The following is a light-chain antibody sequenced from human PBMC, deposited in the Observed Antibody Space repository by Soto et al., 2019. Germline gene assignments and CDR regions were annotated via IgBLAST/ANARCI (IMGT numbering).Light chain of an antibody. CDR3: QQYNSYPLT. CDR1: QSINNL. V-gene: IGKV1-5*01. J-gene: IGKJ5*01. Sequence: DAQMTQSPSTLSASVGVRVPITCRASQSINNLLAWYQQKPGKAPKFLIYDVSTLESGVPSRFSGSGSGTEFTLTISSLQPEDFATYYCQQYNSYPLTFGQGTRLEIK. CDR2: DVS.